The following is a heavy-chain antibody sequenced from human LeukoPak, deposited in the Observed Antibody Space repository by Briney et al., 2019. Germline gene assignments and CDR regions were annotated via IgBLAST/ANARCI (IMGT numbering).Heavy chain of an antibody. D-gene: IGHD2-15*01. V-gene: IGHV3-64D*06. CDR2: ISSNGDNT. Sequence: GGSLRLSCSASGFPFNTYAIHWVRQAPGKGLEYVAGISSNGDNTDFADSAKGRFTISRDNSKSALFLQMNSLRAEDTAVYFCTRDSALLGVAFDLWGQGTVVTVSS. CDR3: TRDSALLGVAFDL. J-gene: IGHJ3*01. CDR1: GFPFNTYA.